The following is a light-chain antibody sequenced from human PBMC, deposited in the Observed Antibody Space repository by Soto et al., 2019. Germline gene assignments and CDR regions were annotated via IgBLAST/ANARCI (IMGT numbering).Light chain of an antibody. CDR2: RAS. CDR1: QSVGSS. CDR3: QQSSNGAT. J-gene: IGKJ3*01. Sequence: TQSPSTLSASVGDRVTITCRASQSVGSSLAWYQQQPGQAPRLLIFRASDRPTAIPDRFSGSGFGTDFTLTISSLEPEDFAVYYCQQSSNGATFGPGTKVDVK. V-gene: IGKV3-11*01.